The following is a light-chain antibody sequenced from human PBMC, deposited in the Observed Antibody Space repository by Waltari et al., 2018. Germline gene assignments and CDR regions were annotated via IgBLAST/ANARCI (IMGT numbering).Light chain of an antibody. Sequence: DIVLTQSPATLSLSPGERATLSCRASQSASSSYFAWYQQKPGQAPRLLIYDASNRATGIPARFSGSGSRTDFTLTISSLEPEDFAVYYCQQRSNWPPRYTFGQGTKLEIK. CDR2: DAS. J-gene: IGKJ2*01. CDR3: QQRSNWPPRYT. CDR1: QSASSSY. V-gene: IGKV3-11*01.